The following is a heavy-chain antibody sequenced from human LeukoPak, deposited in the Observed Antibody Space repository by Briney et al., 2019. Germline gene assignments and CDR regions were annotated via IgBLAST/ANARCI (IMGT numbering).Heavy chain of an antibody. CDR3: ATAPAAADSS. CDR2: INRDGTKT. Sequence: GGSLRLSCAASGFTFTSFWMTWVGKSPGKGLEGVANINRDGTKTTYVDSVKGRFTISRDNAKNSLFLHMSSLRAEDTAVYYCATAPAAADSSWGQGTLVAVSS. CDR1: GFTFTSFW. D-gene: IGHD6-13*01. J-gene: IGHJ5*02. V-gene: IGHV3-7*01.